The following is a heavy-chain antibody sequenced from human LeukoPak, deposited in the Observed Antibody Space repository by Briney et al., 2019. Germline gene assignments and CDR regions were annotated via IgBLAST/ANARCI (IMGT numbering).Heavy chain of an antibody. Sequence: PGGSLRLSCAASGFTFSSYWMSWVRQAPGKGLEWVANIKQDGSEKYYVDSVKGRFTISRDNAKNSLYLQMNSLRAEDTAVYYCARDVVEVAATYYYYYMDVWGKGTTVTVSS. CDR2: IKQDGSEK. V-gene: IGHV3-7*01. J-gene: IGHJ6*03. CDR3: ARDVVEVAATYYYYYMDV. CDR1: GFTFSSYW. D-gene: IGHD2-15*01.